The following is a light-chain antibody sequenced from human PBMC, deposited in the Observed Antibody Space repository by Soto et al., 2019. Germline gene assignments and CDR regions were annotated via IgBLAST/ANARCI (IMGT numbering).Light chain of an antibody. V-gene: IGKV3D-15*01. J-gene: IGKJ4*01. CDR1: QSISRT. CDR3: QQYNNWPVT. Sequence: EILMTQSPATLSVSPGEGLTLSCRASQSISRTLAWYQQRPGQTPRLLIHGASTRATGIAARFSGSGSGTEFTLTISGLQSEDFATYYCQQYNNWPVTFGGGTKVDIK. CDR2: GAS.